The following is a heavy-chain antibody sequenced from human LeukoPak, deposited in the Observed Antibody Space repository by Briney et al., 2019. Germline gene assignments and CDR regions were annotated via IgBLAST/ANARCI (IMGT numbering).Heavy chain of an antibody. CDR2: IRSKANSYAT. D-gene: IGHD6-13*01. CDR1: GFTFSGSA. J-gene: IGHJ4*02. CDR3: TRHSTAAGTYDY. V-gene: IGHV3-73*01. Sequence: GGSLRLSCAASGFTFSGSAMHWVRQASGKGLEWVGRIRSKANSYATAYAASVKGRFTISRDDSKNTAYLQMNSLKTEDTAVYYRTRHSTAAGTYDYWGQGTLVTVSS.